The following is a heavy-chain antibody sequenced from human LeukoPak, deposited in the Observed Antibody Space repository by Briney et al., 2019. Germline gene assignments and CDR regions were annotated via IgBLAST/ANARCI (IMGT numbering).Heavy chain of an antibody. V-gene: IGHV4-34*01. J-gene: IGHJ5*02. CDR3: ARGALRYFDWLFSP. CDR1: GGSFSGYY. D-gene: IGHD3-9*01. CDR2: INHSGST. Sequence: SETLSLTCAVYGGSFSGYYWSWIRQPPGKGLEWIGEINHSGSTNYNPSLKSRVTISVDTSKNQFSLELSSVTAADTAVYYCARGALRYFDWLFSPWGQGTLVTVSS.